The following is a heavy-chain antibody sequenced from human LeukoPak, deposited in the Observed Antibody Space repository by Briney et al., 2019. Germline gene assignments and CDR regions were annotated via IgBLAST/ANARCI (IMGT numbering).Heavy chain of an antibody. J-gene: IGHJ4*02. V-gene: IGHV3-9*01. D-gene: IGHD6-13*01. Sequence: GGSLRLSCAASGFTFDDYAMHWVRQAPGKGLEWVSGISWNSGSIGYADSVKGRFTISRDSAKNSLYLQMNSLRAEDTALYYCAKDILIAAAGPIDYWGQGTLVTVSS. CDR1: GFTFDDYA. CDR3: AKDILIAAAGPIDY. CDR2: ISWNSGSI.